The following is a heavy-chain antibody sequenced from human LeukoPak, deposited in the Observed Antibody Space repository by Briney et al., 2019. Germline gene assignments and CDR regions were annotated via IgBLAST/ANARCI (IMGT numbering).Heavy chain of an antibody. D-gene: IGHD3-22*01. J-gene: IGHJ4*02. V-gene: IGHV4-4*07. CDR3: AREEYFQDSNGYSYYFHS. CDR2: IYKSGST. Sequence: SETLYLTCTVSGGSIGWDYWSWIRQSAGKGLEWIGRIYKSGSTNYNPSFRSRVTMSVDTSKNQFSLNVTSVTAADTAVYYCAREEYFQDSNGYSYYFHSWGQGSLVTVSS. CDR1: GGSIGWDY.